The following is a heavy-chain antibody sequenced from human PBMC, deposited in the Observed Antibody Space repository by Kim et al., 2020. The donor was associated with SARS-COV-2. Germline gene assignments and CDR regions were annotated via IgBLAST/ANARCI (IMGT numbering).Heavy chain of an antibody. CDR3: ARLGLLPLGEEY. Sequence: KYSQKFQGRVTITRDTSASTAYMELSSLRSEDTAVYYCARLGLLPLGEEYWGQGTLVTVSS. D-gene: IGHD2-15*01. V-gene: IGHV1-3*01. J-gene: IGHJ4*02.